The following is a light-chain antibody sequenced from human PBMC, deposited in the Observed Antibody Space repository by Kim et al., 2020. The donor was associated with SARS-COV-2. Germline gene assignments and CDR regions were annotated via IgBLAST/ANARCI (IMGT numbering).Light chain of an antibody. Sequence: EIVMTQSPVTLSVSPGERATLSCRASQSVSSNLVWYQQKPGQAPRLLIYGASTRATGIPARFSGSGSGTEFTLTISSLQSEDFAVYYCQQYNNWPRTFGQGTKVDI. CDR2: GAS. CDR1: QSVSSN. J-gene: IGKJ1*01. V-gene: IGKV3-15*01. CDR3: QQYNNWPRT.